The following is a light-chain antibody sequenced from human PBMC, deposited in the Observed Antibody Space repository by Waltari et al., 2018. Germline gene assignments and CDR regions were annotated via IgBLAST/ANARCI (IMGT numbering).Light chain of an antibody. Sequence: QSALTQPASVSGSPGQSITISCTGTSSDIGGYNYVSWYQQHPGKAPKLMIFDVTKRPSGVSDRFSGSKSGNTASPTISGLHTDDESDYYCSSYTSTNTVIFGGGTKVTVL. CDR2: DVT. CDR3: SSYTSTNTVI. V-gene: IGLV2-14*03. J-gene: IGLJ2*01. CDR1: SSDIGGYNY.